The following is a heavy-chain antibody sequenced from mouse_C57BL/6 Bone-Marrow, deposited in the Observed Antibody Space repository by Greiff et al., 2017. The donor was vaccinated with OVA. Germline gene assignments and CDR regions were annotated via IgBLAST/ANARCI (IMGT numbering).Heavy chain of an antibody. D-gene: IGHD1-1*01. CDR2: INPNNGGT. V-gene: IGHV1-26*01. CDR1: GYTFTDYY. J-gene: IGHJ4*01. Sequence: EVQLQQSGPELVKPGASVKISCKASGYTFTDYYMNWVKQSHGKSLEWIGDINPNNGGTSYNQKFKGKATLTVDKSSSTAYMELRSLTSEDSAVYYCARDYYGSSHAMDYWGQGTSVTVSS. CDR3: ARDYYGSSHAMDY.